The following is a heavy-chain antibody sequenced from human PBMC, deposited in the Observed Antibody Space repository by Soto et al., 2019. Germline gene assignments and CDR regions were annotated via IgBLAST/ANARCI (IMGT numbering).Heavy chain of an antibody. J-gene: IGHJ4*02. CDR1: GYTFTIYA. V-gene: IGHV1-3*05. Sequence: QVQLVQSGAEEKKPGASVKVSCKASGYTFTIYAMHWVRQAPGQRLEWMGWINPGNGNTKYSQKVQGRVTITRDTSASTAYMELSSLRSEDTAVYYCARVGYDSSGRDFDYWGQGTLGTVSS. CDR3: ARVGYDSSGRDFDY. CDR2: INPGNGNT. D-gene: IGHD3-22*01.